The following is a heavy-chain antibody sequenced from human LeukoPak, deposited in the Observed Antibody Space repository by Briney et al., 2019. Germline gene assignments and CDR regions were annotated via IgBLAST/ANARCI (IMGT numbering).Heavy chain of an antibody. J-gene: IGHJ3*02. D-gene: IGHD3-10*01. Sequence: GGSLRLSCAASGFIFSSYGMDWVRQAPGKGLEWVAVIRYDGSNKNYADSVKGRFTISRDNSKNTLYLQMNSLRAEDTAVYYCAKGRGDAFDIWGQGTMVTVSS. CDR2: IRYDGSNK. CDR3: AKGRGDAFDI. V-gene: IGHV3-30*02. CDR1: GFIFSSYG.